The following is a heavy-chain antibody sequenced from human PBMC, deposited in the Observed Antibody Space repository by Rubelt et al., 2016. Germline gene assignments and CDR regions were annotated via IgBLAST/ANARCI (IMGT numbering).Heavy chain of an antibody. Sequence: QVQLQESGPGLVKPSETLSLTCTVSGGSISSYYWSWIRQPPGKGLEWIGYIYYSGSTNYNPFLKSRVTISVDTSKNQCSLKLGSVTAADTAVYYCARVDLGGDGYNFDWFDPWGQGTLVTVSS. CDR3: ARVDLGGDGYNFDWFDP. CDR1: GGSISSYY. D-gene: IGHD5-24*01. CDR2: IYYSGST. V-gene: IGHV4-59*08. J-gene: IGHJ5*02.